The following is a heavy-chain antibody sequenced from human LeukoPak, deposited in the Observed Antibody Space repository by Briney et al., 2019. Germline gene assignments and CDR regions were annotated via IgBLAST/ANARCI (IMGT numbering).Heavy chain of an antibody. CDR2: MNPNSGNT. CDR3: ARDLGYYYDSSGYHDAFDI. J-gene: IGHJ3*02. V-gene: IGHV1-8*03. CDR1: GYTFTSYD. Sequence: ASVKVSCKASGYTFTSYDINWVRQATGQGLEWMGWMNPNSGNTGYAQKFQGRVTITRNTSISSAYMELSSLRSEDTAVYYCARDLGYYYDSSGYHDAFDIWGQGTMVTVSS. D-gene: IGHD3-22*01.